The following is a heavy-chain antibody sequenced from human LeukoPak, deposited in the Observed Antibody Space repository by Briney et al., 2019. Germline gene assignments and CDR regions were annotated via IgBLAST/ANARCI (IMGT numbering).Heavy chain of an antibody. V-gene: IGHV1-2*02. Sequence: ASVKVSCKASGYTFTGYYMHWVRQAPGQGLEWMGWSNPNNGGTNYAQKFQGRVTMTLDTSISTAYMELSRLRSDDTAIYYCARVDGGEWYYFDYWGQGTLVIVSS. J-gene: IGHJ4*02. D-gene: IGHD2-8*02. CDR1: GYTFTGYY. CDR3: ARVDGGEWYYFDY. CDR2: SNPNNGGT.